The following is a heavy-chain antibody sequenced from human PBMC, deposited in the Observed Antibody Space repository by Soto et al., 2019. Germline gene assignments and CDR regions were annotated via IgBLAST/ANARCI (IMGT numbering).Heavy chain of an antibody. CDR1: DGVISGGRYY. D-gene: IGHD3-3*01. J-gene: IGHJ6*03. CDR3: ARAHVLRFLEPYYYYYYYMDV. CDR2: IYYSGST. V-gene: IGHV4-31*03. Sequence: SETLSHTCSVSDGVISGGRYYWNWIRQHPGKGLEWIGYIYYSGSTYYNPSLKSRVTISVDTSKNQFSLKLSSVTAADTAVYYCARAHVLRFLEPYYYYYYYMDVWGKGTTVTVSS.